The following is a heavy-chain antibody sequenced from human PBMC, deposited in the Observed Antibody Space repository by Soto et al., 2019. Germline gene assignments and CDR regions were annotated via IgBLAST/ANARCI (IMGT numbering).Heavy chain of an antibody. V-gene: IGHV4-59*12. CDR2: IYYSGST. Sequence: SETLSLTCTVSGGSISSYYWSWIRQPPGKGLEWIGYIYYSGSTNYNPSLKSRVTISVDTSKNQFSLKLSSVTAADTAVYYCARNAYSSSWYRRYYFDYWGQGTLVTVSS. J-gene: IGHJ4*02. D-gene: IGHD6-13*01. CDR3: ARNAYSSSWYRRYYFDY. CDR1: GGSISSYY.